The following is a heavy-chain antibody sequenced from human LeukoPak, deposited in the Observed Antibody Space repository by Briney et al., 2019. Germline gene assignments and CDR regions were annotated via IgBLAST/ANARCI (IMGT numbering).Heavy chain of an antibody. V-gene: IGHV1-2*02. J-gene: IGHJ4*02. CDR2: INPNTSGT. CDR3: ARRYCSDTLCYFFDY. Sequence: ASAKVSCKASGYTFTGYYIHWVRQAPGQGLEWMGWINPNTSGTNYAQKFQGRVTMTRDTSINTAYMELNRLRSDDTAVFYCARRYCSDTLCYFFDYWGQGTLVTVSS. D-gene: IGHD2-15*01. CDR1: GYTFTGYY.